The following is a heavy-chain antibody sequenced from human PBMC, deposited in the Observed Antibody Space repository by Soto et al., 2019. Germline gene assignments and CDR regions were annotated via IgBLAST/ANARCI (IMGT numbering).Heavy chain of an antibody. CDR2: ISGSGGST. V-gene: IGHV3-23*01. Sequence: GALRLSCAASGFTFSSYAMSWVRQAPGKGLEWVSAISGSGGSTYYADSVKGRFTISRDNSKNTLYLQMNSLRAEDTAVYYCAKDPQWRVVVIQFPISGDPWGQGTLVTVSS. J-gene: IGHJ5*02. CDR1: GFTFSSYA. D-gene: IGHD3-22*01. CDR3: AKDPQWRVVVIQFPISGDP.